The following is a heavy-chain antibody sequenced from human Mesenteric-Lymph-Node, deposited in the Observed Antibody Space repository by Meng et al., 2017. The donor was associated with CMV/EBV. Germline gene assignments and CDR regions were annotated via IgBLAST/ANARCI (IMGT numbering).Heavy chain of an antibody. CDR1: GFTFDDYA. CDR2: ISWNSGSI. CDR3: AKDLGNFDFADY. D-gene: IGHD3-3*01. Sequence: GGSLRLSCAASGFTFDDYAMHWVRQAPGKGLEWVSGISWNSGSIGYADSVKGRFTISRDNSKNTLYLQMNNLRVEDTAVYYCAKDLGNFDFADYWGQGTLVTVSS. J-gene: IGHJ4*02. V-gene: IGHV3-9*01.